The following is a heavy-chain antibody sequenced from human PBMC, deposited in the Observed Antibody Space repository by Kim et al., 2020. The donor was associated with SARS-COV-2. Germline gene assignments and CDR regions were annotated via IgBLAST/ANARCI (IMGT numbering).Heavy chain of an antibody. CDR3: ARVGAKLWFGELLHKSHAFDI. Sequence: GGSLRLSCAASGFTFSDYYMSWIRQAPGKGLEWVSYISSSSSYTNYADSVKGRFTISRDNAKNSLYLQMNSLRAEDTAVYYCARVGAKLWFGELLHKSHAFDIWGQGTMVTVSS. CDR2: ISSSSSYT. CDR1: GFTFSDYY. V-gene: IGHV3-11*06. J-gene: IGHJ3*02. D-gene: IGHD3-10*01.